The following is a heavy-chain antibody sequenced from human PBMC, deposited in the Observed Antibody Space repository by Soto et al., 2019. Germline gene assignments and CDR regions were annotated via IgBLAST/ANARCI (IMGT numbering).Heavy chain of an antibody. Sequence: ASVTVSCKASGYTFTGYYMHWVRQAPGQGLEWMGWINPNSGGTNYAQKFQGWVTMTRDTSISTAYMELSRLRSDDTAVYYCARDNIAAAGNWFDPWGQGTLVTAPQ. D-gene: IGHD6-13*01. V-gene: IGHV1-2*04. CDR3: ARDNIAAAGNWFDP. CDR1: GYTFTGYY. CDR2: INPNSGGT. J-gene: IGHJ5*02.